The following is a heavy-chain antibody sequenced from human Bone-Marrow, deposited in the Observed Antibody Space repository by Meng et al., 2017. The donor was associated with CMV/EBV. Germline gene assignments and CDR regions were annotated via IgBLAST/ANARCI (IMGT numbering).Heavy chain of an antibody. CDR1: GGSFSGYY. J-gene: IGHJ4*02. V-gene: IGHV4-59*01. CDR3: ARGGGRGKVLV. CDR2: IYYSGST. Sequence: GSLRLSCAVYGGSFSGYYWSWIRQPPGKGLEWIGYIYYSGSTNYNPSLKSRVTISVDTSKNQFSLKLSSVTAADTAVYYCARGGGRGKVLVWGQGTLVTVSS. D-gene: IGHD3-16*01.